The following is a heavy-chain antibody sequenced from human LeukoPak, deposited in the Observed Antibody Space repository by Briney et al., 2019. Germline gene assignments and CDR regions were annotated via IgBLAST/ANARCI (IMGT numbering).Heavy chain of an antibody. CDR1: GGSFSGYY. V-gene: IGHV4-34*01. CDR3: ARGGSAAAGLDY. CDR2: INHSGST. J-gene: IGHJ4*02. D-gene: IGHD6-13*01. Sequence: SETLSLTCAVYGGSFSGYYWSWIRQPPGKGLARIGEINHSGSTNYNPSLKSRLTISVNTSKNQFSLKLSSVTAADTAVYYCARGGSAAAGLDYWGQGTLVTVSS.